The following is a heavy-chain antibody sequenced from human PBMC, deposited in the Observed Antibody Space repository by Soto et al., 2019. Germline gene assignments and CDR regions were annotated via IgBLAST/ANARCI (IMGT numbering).Heavy chain of an antibody. J-gene: IGHJ5*02. CDR3: ARGYCSGGSCYSLWFDP. Sequence: ASVKVSCKASGYTFTSYYMHWVRQAPGQGLEWMGIINPSGGSTSYAQKFQGRVTMTRDTSTSTVYMELSSLRSEDTAVYYCARGYCSGGSCYSLWFDPWGQGTLVTVSS. CDR2: INPSGGST. CDR1: GYTFTSYY. V-gene: IGHV1-46*01. D-gene: IGHD2-15*01.